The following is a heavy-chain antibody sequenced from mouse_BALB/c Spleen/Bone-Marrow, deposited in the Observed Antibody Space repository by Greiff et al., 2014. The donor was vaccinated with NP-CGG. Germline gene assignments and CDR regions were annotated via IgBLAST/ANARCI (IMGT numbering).Heavy chain of an antibody. J-gene: IGHJ4*01. D-gene: IGHD2-2*01. CDR1: GYAFSSYW. CDR2: IYPGXXXX. CDR3: AREGYGYDERGHAMDY. Sequence: QVQLQQPGAELVRPGSSVKXXCXXSGYAFSSYWMNWVKQRPGQGXEWIGQIYPGXXXXXXXXXXXXXXSXXXDXXXSTAYMQLSSLTSEDSAVYFCAREGYGYDERGHAMDYWGQGTSVTVSS. V-gene: IGHV1-80*01.